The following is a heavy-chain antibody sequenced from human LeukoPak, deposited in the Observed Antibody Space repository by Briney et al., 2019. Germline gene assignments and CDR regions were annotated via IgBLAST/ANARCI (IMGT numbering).Heavy chain of an antibody. CDR3: ARDHYYDSSGYYSGY. V-gene: IGHV3-11*01. CDR2: ISSSGSTI. J-gene: IGHJ4*02. CDR1: GFTFSDYY. D-gene: IGHD3-22*01. Sequence: GGSLRLSCAASGFTFSDYYMSWIRQAPVKGLEWVSYISSSGSTIYYADSVKGRFTISRDNAKNSLYLQMNSLRAEDTAVYYCARDHYYDSSGYYSGYWGQGTLVTVSS.